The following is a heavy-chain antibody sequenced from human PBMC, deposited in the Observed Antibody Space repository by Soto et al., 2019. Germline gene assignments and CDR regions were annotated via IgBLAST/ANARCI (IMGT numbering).Heavy chain of an antibody. V-gene: IGHV3-15*07. Sequence: PGGSLRLSCAASGFTFSNAWMNWVRQAPGKGLEWVGRIKSKTDGGTTDYAAPVKGRFTISRDDSKNTLYLQMNSLKTEDTAVYYCTTDAVAGHYYYYGMDVWGQGTTVTVSS. CDR2: IKSKTDGGTT. CDR1: GFTFSNAW. D-gene: IGHD6-19*01. CDR3: TTDAVAGHYYYYGMDV. J-gene: IGHJ6*02.